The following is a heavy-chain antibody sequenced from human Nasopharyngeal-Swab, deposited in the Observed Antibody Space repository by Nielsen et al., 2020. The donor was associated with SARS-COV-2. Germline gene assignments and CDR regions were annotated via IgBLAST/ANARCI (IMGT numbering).Heavy chain of an antibody. Sequence: GGSLRLSCAASGFTFSSYSMNWVRQAPGKGLEWVSSISSSSSYIYYADSVKGRFTISRDNAKNSLYLQMNSLRAEDTAVYYCARAGYNRKGNGAFDIWGQGTMVTVYS. CDR3: ARAGYNRKGNGAFDI. V-gene: IGHV3-21*01. CDR2: ISSSSSYI. CDR1: GFTFSSYS. D-gene: IGHD1-14*01. J-gene: IGHJ3*02.